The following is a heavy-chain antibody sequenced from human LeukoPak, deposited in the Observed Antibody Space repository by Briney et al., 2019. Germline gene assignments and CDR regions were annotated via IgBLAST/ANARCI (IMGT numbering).Heavy chain of an antibody. D-gene: IGHD4-23*01. CDR2: IYYSGST. CDR1: GGSISSGTYH. CDR3: ARAFLGGPIDY. J-gene: IGHJ4*02. Sequence: SETLSVICTVSGGSISSGTYHWSWIRQPPEKGLEWIGYIYYSGSTEYNPSLTNRVTISVDTYKRQFSLKVSSVTAADTAVYYCARAFLGGPIDYWGQGTLVTVSS. V-gene: IGHV4-61*01.